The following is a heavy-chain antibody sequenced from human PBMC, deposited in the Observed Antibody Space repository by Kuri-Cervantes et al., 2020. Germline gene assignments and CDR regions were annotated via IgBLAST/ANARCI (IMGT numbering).Heavy chain of an antibody. CDR1: GFTFSSYW. D-gene: IGHD3-3*01. CDR3: ARVTGYDFWSGYYGDWFDP. CDR2: IKQDGSEK. Sequence: GESLKISCAASGFTFSSYWMSWVRQAPGKGLEWVAKIKQDGSEKYYVDSVKGRFTISRDNSKNTLYLQMNSLRAEDTAVYYCARVTGYDFWSGYYGDWFDPWGQGTLVTVSS. J-gene: IGHJ5*02. V-gene: IGHV3-7*01.